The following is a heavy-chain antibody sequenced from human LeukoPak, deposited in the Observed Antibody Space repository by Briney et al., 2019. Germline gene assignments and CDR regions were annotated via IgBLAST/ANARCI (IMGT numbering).Heavy chain of an antibody. CDR2: ISSSGSTI. CDR1: GFTFSSYE. CDR3: ARAEDCYNLFAFDI. J-gene: IGHJ3*02. Sequence: GGSLRLSCAASGFTFSSYEMNWVRQAPGKGLEWVSYISSSGSTIYYADSVKGRFTISRDNAKNSLYLQMKSLRAEDTAVYYCARAEDCYNLFAFDIWGQGTMVTVSS. V-gene: IGHV3-48*03. D-gene: IGHD5-24*01.